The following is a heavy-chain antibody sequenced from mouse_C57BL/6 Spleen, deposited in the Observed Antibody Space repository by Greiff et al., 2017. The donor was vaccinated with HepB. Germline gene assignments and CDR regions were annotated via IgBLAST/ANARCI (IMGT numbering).Heavy chain of an antibody. Sequence: VQLQQSGPGLVKPSQSLSLTCSVTGYSITSGYYWNWIRQFPGNKLEWMGYISYDGSNNYNPSLKNRISITRDTSKNQFFLKLNSVTTEDTATYYCARGSTTVVDWYFDVWGTGTTVTVSS. D-gene: IGHD1-1*01. V-gene: IGHV3-6*01. CDR1: GYSITSGYY. J-gene: IGHJ1*03. CDR3: ARGSTTVVDWYFDV. CDR2: ISYDGSN.